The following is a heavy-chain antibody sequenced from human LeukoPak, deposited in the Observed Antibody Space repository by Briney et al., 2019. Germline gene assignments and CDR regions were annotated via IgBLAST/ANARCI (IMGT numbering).Heavy chain of an antibody. CDR1: GFTFSSYA. J-gene: IGHJ4*02. Sequence: GGSLRLSCSASGFTFSSYAMHWVSQAPGKGLEYVSAISSNGGSTYYADSVKGRFTISRDNSKNTLYLQMSSLRAEDTAVYYCVKSGVAAIGSSWFDYWGQGTLVTVSS. V-gene: IGHV3-64D*06. D-gene: IGHD6-13*01. CDR3: VKSGVAAIGSSWFDY. CDR2: ISSNGGST.